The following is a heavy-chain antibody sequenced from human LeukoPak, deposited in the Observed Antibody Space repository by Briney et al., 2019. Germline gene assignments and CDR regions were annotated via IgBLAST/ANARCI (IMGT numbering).Heavy chain of an antibody. CDR2: ISYDGSNK. V-gene: IGHV3-30-3*01. CDR1: GFTFSSYA. CDR3: ARGFQWGIQLWPPFDY. J-gene: IGHJ4*02. D-gene: IGHD5-18*01. Sequence: GGSLRLSCADSGFTFSSYAMQWVRQAPGKGLEWVAVISYDGSNKYYADSVKGRFTISRDNSKNTLYLQMNSLRAEDTAVYYCARGFQWGIQLWPPFDYWGQGTLVTVSS.